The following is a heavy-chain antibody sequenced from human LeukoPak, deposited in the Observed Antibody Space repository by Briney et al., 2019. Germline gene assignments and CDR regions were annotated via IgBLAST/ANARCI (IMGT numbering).Heavy chain of an antibody. Sequence: SETLSLICTVSGDSISSNYWSWIRQPPGKGLEWIGYIYTSGGTNYIPSLKGRVTISIDTSKNQFSLKLSSVTAADSAVYYCARLTRLSTSPDRYYLDYWGQGTLVTVSS. J-gene: IGHJ4*02. CDR3: ARLTRLSTSPDRYYLDY. CDR1: GDSISSNY. D-gene: IGHD6-6*01. V-gene: IGHV4-4*09. CDR2: IYTSGGT.